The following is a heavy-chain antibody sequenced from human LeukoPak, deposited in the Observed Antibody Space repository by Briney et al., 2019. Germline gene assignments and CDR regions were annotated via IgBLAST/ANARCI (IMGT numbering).Heavy chain of an antibody. Sequence: GGSLRLSCAASGFTFSSYAMSWVRQAPGKGLEWVSAISGSGGSTYYADSVKGRFTISRDNSKNTLYLQMNRLRAEDTAVYYCAKDLSSATVTDGFDYWGQGTLVTVSS. CDR1: GFTFSSYA. D-gene: IGHD4-17*01. V-gene: IGHV3-23*01. J-gene: IGHJ4*02. CDR2: ISGSGGST. CDR3: AKDLSSATVTDGFDY.